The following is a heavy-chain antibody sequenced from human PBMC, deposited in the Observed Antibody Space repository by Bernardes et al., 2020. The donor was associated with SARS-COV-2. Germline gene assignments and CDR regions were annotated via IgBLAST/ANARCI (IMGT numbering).Heavy chain of an antibody. D-gene: IGHD5-12*01. J-gene: IGHJ4*02. Sequence: GGSLRLSCAASGFAFNSYSMKWVRQAPGKGLEWLSYISSSSPVMHNADSVKGRFTISRDNAKNSLYLQMNSLRAEDTAVYFCARAWSGYSGGDYWGQGTLVTVSS. CDR2: ISSSSPVM. V-gene: IGHV3-48*04. CDR1: GFAFNSYS. CDR3: ARAWSGYSGGDY.